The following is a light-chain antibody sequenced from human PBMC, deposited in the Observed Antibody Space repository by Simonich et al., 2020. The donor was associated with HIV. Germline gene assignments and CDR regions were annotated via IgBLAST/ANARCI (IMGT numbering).Light chain of an antibody. CDR3: CSYAGSNNWV. CDR1: SRDVGSYNL. V-gene: IGLV2-23*01. CDR2: EGS. Sequence: QSALTQPASVSGSPGQSITISCTGTSRDVGSYNLVSWYQQHPGKAPKPMIYEGSKRPAGVSNRFSGSKSGNTASLTISGLQAEDEADYYCCSYAGSNNWVFGGGTKLTVL. J-gene: IGLJ3*02.